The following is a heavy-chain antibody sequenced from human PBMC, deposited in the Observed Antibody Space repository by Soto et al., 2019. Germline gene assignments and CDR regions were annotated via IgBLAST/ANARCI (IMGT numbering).Heavy chain of an antibody. CDR2: ISAYNGNT. CDR1: GYTFTSYG. D-gene: IGHD6-13*01. V-gene: IGHV1-18*01. J-gene: IGHJ4*02. Sequence: ASVKVSCKASGYTFTSYGISWVRQAPGQGLEWMGWISAYNGNTNYAQKLQGRVTMTTDTSTSTAYMELRSLRSDDTAVYYCAREVGYSGSWYISDPFDYWGQGTLVTVSS. CDR3: AREVGYSGSWYISDPFDY.